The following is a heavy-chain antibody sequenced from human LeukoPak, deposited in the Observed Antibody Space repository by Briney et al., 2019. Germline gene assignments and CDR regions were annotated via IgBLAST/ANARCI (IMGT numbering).Heavy chain of an antibody. CDR1: GGSISSSRYH. J-gene: IGHJ2*01. CDR3: ARLPDYYDSSGYHHYWYFDL. V-gene: IGHV4-39*07. D-gene: IGHD3-22*01. Sequence: SETLSLTCTVSGGSISSSRYHWTWIRPPPGKGLEWIGSIYYSGITYYNPSLKSRVTISVDTSKNHFSLKLSSVTAADTAVYYCARLPDYYDSSGYHHYWYFDLWGRGTLVTVSS. CDR2: IYYSGIT.